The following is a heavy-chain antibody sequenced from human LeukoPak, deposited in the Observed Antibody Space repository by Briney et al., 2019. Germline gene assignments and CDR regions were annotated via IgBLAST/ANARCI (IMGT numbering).Heavy chain of an antibody. CDR2: IYYSGST. Sequence: GWIRQPXXXGLEXIGSIYYSGSTYYNPSLKSRVTISVDTSKNQFSLKLSSVTAADTAVYYCARRRGSYYGNFDYWGQGTLVTVSS. J-gene: IGHJ4*02. D-gene: IGHD1-26*01. V-gene: IGHV4-39*01. CDR3: ARRRGSYYGNFDY.